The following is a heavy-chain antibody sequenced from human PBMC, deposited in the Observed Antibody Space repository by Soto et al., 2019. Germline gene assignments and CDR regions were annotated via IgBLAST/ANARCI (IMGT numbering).Heavy chain of an antibody. J-gene: IGHJ5*02. CDR2: ISGSGGST. CDR3: AKDGYGSGSYHGSGFDP. D-gene: IGHD3-10*01. Sequence: GGSLRLSCAASGFTFSSYAMSWVRQAPGKGLEWVSAISGSGGSTYYADSVEGRFTISRDNSKNTLYLQMNSLRAEDTAVYYCAKDGYGSGSYHGSGFDPWGQGTLVTVSS. CDR1: GFTFSSYA. V-gene: IGHV3-23*01.